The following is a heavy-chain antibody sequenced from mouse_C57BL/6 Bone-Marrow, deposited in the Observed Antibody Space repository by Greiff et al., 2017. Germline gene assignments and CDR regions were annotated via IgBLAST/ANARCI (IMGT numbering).Heavy chain of an antibody. CDR3: ARRGPYGSSTY. D-gene: IGHD1-1*01. J-gene: IGHJ3*01. CDR2: IYPGSGST. CDR1: GYTFTSYW. Sequence: VQLQQSGAELVKPGASVKLSCKASGYTFTSYWITWVKQRPGQGLEWIGDIYPGSGSTNYNEKFKSKATPTVDTSSSTAYMQLSRRTAEDSAVYYCARRGPYGSSTYWGQGTMVTVSA. V-gene: IGHV1-55*01.